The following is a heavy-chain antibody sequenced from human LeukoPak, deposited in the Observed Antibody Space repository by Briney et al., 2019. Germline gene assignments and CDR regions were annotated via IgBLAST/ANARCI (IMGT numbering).Heavy chain of an antibody. D-gene: IGHD3-10*01. CDR2: FDPEDGET. V-gene: IGHV1-24*01. Sequence: ASVKVSCKVSGYTLTELSMHWVRQAPGKGLEWMGGFDPEDGETIYAQKFQGRVTMTEDTSTDTAYMELSSLRSEDTAVYYGAYYGSGSYYYFDYWGQGTLVTVSS. CDR3: AYYGSGSYYYFDY. J-gene: IGHJ4*02. CDR1: GYTLTELS.